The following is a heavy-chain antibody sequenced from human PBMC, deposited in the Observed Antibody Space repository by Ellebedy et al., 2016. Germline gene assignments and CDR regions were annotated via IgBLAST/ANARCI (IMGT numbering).Heavy chain of an antibody. CDR1: GFTFSSYS. CDR2: ITSGSDYI. Sequence: GESLKISXAASGFTFSSYSMNWVRQAPGKGPEWVSSITSGSDYIFYADSVKGRFTISRDNAKNSLYLQMNSLRAADTAVYYCARELSDLISNGGFYFDSWGQGTLVTVSS. V-gene: IGHV3-21*01. J-gene: IGHJ4*02. CDR3: ARELSDLISNGGFYFDS. D-gene: IGHD3-3*02.